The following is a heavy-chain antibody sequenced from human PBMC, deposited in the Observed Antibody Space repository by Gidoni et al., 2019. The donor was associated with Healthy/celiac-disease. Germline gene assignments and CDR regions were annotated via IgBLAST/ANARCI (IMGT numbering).Heavy chain of an antibody. D-gene: IGHD6-19*01. Sequence: EVQLLESGGGLVQPGGSLRLSCAASGFTFGSYAMSWVRQAPGKGLVWVSAISGSGGSTYYADSVKGRFTISRDNSKNTLYLQMNSLRAEDTAVYYCAKVGRGEWLVRNFDYWGQGTLVTVSS. CDR3: AKVGRGEWLVRNFDY. J-gene: IGHJ4*02. CDR1: GFTFGSYA. CDR2: ISGSGGST. V-gene: IGHV3-23*01.